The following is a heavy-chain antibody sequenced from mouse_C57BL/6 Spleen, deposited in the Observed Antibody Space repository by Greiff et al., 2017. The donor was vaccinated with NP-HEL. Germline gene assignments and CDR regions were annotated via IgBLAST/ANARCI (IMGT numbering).Heavy chain of an antibody. Sequence: EVQLQQSGPELVKPGASVKISCKASGYTFTDYYMNWVKQSHGKSLEWIGDLNPNNGGTSYNQKFKGKATLTVDKSSSTAYMELRSLTSEDSAVYYCARRRGSSPYWYFDVWGTGTTVTVSS. D-gene: IGHD1-1*01. J-gene: IGHJ1*03. V-gene: IGHV1-26*01. CDR3: ARRRGSSPYWYFDV. CDR1: GYTFTDYY. CDR2: LNPNNGGT.